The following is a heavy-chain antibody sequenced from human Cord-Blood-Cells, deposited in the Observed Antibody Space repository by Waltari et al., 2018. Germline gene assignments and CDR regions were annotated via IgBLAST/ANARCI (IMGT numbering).Heavy chain of an antibody. CDR2: IKQDGSGK. V-gene: IGHV3-7*01. J-gene: IGHJ2*01. D-gene: IGHD5-18*01. Sequence: EWVANIKQDGSGKYYVDSVKGRFTISRDNAKNSLYLQMNSLRAEDTAVYYCAKYRGYSYGYWYFDPWGRGTLVTVSS. CDR3: AKYRGYSYGYWYFDP.